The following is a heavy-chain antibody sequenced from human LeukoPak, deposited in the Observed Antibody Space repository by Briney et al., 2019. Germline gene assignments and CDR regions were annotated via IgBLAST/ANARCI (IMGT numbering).Heavy chain of an antibody. Sequence: ASVNVSCKASGYTFTNYYMHWVRQAPGQGLEWMGWINCNSGGTNYAQKFQGRVTMTKDTSISTAYMELSRLRSDDTAMYYCAREYSSGQNWGQGTLVTVSS. D-gene: IGHD6-19*01. CDR3: AREYSSGQN. CDR1: GYTFTNYY. CDR2: INCNSGGT. J-gene: IGHJ4*02. V-gene: IGHV1-2*02.